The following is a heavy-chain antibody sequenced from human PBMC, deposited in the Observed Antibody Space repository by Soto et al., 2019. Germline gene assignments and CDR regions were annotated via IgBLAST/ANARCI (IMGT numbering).Heavy chain of an antibody. V-gene: IGHV3-23*01. D-gene: IGHD2-2*01. CDR3: AKRRVPVAFRDVGYFDY. Sequence: GGSLRLSCAASGFTFSSYAMSWVRQAPGKGLEWVSAISGSGGSTYYADSVKGRFTISRDNSKNTLYLQMNSLRAEDTAVYYCAKRRVPVAFRDVGYFDYWGQGTQVTVSS. CDR2: ISGSGGST. J-gene: IGHJ4*02. CDR1: GFTFSSYA.